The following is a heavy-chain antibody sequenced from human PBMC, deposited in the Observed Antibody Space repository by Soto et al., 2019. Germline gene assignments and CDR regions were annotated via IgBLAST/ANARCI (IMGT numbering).Heavy chain of an antibody. CDR1: GFTFSSYT. CDR3: AKKGVTTYHFDY. CDR2: LSGSGGST. J-gene: IGHJ4*02. Sequence: EVQLLESGGGLVQPGGSLRLSCAASGFTFSSYTMSWVRQAPGKGLEWVSGLSGSGGSTYYADSVKGRFTISRDNSKNTLFLHMNSLRAEDSALYYCAKKGVTTYHFDYWGQGTLVTVSS. V-gene: IGHV3-23*01. D-gene: IGHD4-17*01.